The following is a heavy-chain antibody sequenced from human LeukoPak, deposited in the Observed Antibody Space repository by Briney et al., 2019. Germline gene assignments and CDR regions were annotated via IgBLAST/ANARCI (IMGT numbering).Heavy chain of an antibody. Sequence: PSETLSLTCAVYGGSFSGYYWSWIRQPPGKGLEWIGEINHSGSTNYNPSLKSRATISVDTSKNQFSLKLSSVTAADTAVYYCARASVLLWFGELAPPDEDYFDYWGQGTLVTVSS. CDR3: ARASVLLWFGELAPPDEDYFDY. V-gene: IGHV4-34*01. D-gene: IGHD3-10*01. CDR2: INHSGST. J-gene: IGHJ4*02. CDR1: GGSFSGYY.